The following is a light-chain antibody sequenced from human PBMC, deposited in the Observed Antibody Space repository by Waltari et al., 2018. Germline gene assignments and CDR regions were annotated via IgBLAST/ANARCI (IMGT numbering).Light chain of an antibody. V-gene: IGKV3-20*01. J-gene: IGKJ5*01. CDR3: XQXGXSXT. CDR1: QSVSSSY. CDR2: GAS. Sequence: EIVLTQSPGTLSLSLGERATLSCRASQSVSSSYLAWYQQKLGQAPRLLIYGASSRATGIPDRFSGSGSGPDFTLTIXTLEPEDXXVYXCXQXGXSXTFXXXTXL.